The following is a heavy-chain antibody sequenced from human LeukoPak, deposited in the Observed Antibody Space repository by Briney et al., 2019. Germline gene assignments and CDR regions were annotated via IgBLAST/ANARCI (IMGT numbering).Heavy chain of an antibody. J-gene: IGHJ4*02. CDR3: ACVRGREYDILTGYSTLFDY. Sequence: SETLSLTCTVSGGSISSYYWSWIRQPPGNGLEWIGYIYYSGSTNYNPSLKSRVTISVDTSKNQFSLKLSSVTAADTAVYYCACVRGREYDILTGYSTLFDYWGQGTLVTVSS. CDR2: IYYSGST. CDR1: GGSISSYY. V-gene: IGHV4-59*01. D-gene: IGHD3-9*01.